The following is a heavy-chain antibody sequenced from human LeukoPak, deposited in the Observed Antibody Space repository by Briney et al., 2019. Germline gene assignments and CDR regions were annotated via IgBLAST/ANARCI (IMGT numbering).Heavy chain of an antibody. Sequence: PSETLSLTCTVSGGSISSYCWSWIRQPPGKGLEWIGYIYYSGSTNYNPSLKSRVTISVDASKNQFSLNLTSVTAADTAVYYCARTGATFGGVIAPLDYWGQGTLVTVSS. CDR1: GGSISSYC. D-gene: IGHD3-16*02. CDR2: IYYSGST. V-gene: IGHV4-59*12. J-gene: IGHJ4*02. CDR3: ARTGATFGGVIAPLDY.